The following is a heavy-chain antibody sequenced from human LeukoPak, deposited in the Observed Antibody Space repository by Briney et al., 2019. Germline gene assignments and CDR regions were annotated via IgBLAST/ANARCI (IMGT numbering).Heavy chain of an antibody. CDR3: ARDLPRDGDYVYYYGMDV. J-gene: IGHJ6*02. CDR1: GFTFSSYS. Sequence: PGGSLRLSCAASGFTFSSYSMNWVRQAPGKGLEWVSSISSSSSYIYYADSVKGRFTISRDNAKNLLYLQMNSLRAEDTAVYYCARDLPRDGDYVYYYGMDVWGQGTTVTVSS. CDR2: ISSSSSYI. V-gene: IGHV3-21*01. D-gene: IGHD4-17*01.